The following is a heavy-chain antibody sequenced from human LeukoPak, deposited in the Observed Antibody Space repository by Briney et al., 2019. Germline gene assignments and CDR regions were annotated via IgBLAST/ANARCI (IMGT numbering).Heavy chain of an antibody. D-gene: IGHD5-18*01. J-gene: IGHJ6*02. CDR2: ISYDGSNK. CDR3: ALFITQKRGYEIPNSPYYYYYGMDV. Sequence: PGGSLRLSCAAYGFSFSSSGMHWVRQASGKGLEWVAVISYDGSNKCYAASVKGRFTTSRDNSKNTLYLQMNSLRAEDAAVYYCALFITQKRGYEIPNSPYYYYYGMDVWGQGTTVTVSS. CDR1: GFSFSSSG. V-gene: IGHV3-30*03.